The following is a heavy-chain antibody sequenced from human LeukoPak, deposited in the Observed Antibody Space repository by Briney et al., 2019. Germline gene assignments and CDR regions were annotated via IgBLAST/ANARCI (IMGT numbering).Heavy chain of an antibody. CDR2: IYSGGST. CDR1: GFTVSSNY. Sequence: GGSLRLSCAASGFTVSSNYMSCVRQAPGKGLEWVSVIYSGGSTYYADSVKGRFTISRHNSKNTLYLQMNSLRAEDTAVYYCARGPVTAPTYYYYGMDVWGQGTTVTVSS. CDR3: ARGPVTAPTYYYYGMDV. J-gene: IGHJ6*02. V-gene: IGHV3-53*04. D-gene: IGHD2-21*02.